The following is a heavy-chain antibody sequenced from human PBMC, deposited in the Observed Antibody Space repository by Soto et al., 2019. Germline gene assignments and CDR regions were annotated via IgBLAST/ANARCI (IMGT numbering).Heavy chain of an antibody. Sequence: SETLSLTCAVYGGSFSGYYWTWIRQPPGTGLEWIGEINHSGSTNYNPSLKSRVTISVDTSRNQFSLKLTSVAAADTAVYYCARDKITGLFDYWGQGTLVTVS. CDR2: INHSGST. J-gene: IGHJ4*02. CDR3: ARDKITGLFDY. D-gene: IGHD2-8*02. V-gene: IGHV4-34*01. CDR1: GGSFSGYY.